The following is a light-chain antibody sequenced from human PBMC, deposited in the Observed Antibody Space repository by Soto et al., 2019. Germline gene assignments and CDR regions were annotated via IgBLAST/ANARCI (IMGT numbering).Light chain of an antibody. J-gene: IGKJ2*01. CDR3: HQYNSWPPGT. Sequence: TQSPSSLSASVGDRVTITCRASQSISRSLAWYQQKPGQAPRLLISDASTRATGIPARFSGSGSGTEFTLTISSLQSEDFALYYCHQYNSWPPGTFGQGTKVDIK. V-gene: IGKV3-15*01. CDR2: DAS. CDR1: QSISRS.